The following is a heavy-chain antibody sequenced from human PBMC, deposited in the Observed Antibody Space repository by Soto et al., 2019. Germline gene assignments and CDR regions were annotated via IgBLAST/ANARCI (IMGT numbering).Heavy chain of an antibody. V-gene: IGHV3-43*01. CDR3: AKDKLPRKYYYDKGYYFDY. CDR1: GFTFDDYT. CDR2: ISWDGGST. J-gene: IGHJ4*02. D-gene: IGHD3-22*01. Sequence: GGSLRLSCAASGFTFDDYTMHWVRQAPGKGLEWVSLISWDGGSTYYADSVKGRFTISRDNSKNSLYLQMNSLRTEDTALYYCAKDKLPRKYYYDKGYYFDYWGQGTLVTVSS.